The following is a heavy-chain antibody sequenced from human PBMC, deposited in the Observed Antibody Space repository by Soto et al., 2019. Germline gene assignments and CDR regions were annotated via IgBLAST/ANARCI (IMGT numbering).Heavy chain of an antibody. J-gene: IGHJ5*02. CDR2: IYYSGST. D-gene: IGHD5-18*01. V-gene: IGHV4-31*03. CDR3: ARDWRDTASPYLRFDP. CDR1: GGSISSGGYY. Sequence: QVQLQESGPGLVKPSQTLSLTCTVSGGSISSGGYYWSWIRRHPGKGLEGIGYIYYSGSTYYNPSLKSRVTISVDTSKNQFSLKLSSVTAADTAVYYCARDWRDTASPYLRFDPWGQGTLVTVSS.